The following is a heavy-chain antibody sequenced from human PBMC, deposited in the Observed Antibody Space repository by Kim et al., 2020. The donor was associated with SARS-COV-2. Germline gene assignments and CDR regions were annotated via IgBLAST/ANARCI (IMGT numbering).Heavy chain of an antibody. CDR1: GYTFTSYY. CDR3: AAARSGIAAAGAFDY. V-gene: IGHV1-46*01. D-gene: IGHD6-13*01. Sequence: ASVKVSCKASGYTFTSYYMHWVRQAPGQGLEWMGIINPSGGSTSYAQKFQGRVTMTRDTSTSTVYMELSSLRSEDTAVYYCAAARSGIAAAGAFDYWGQGTLVTVSS. CDR2: INPSGGST. J-gene: IGHJ4*02.